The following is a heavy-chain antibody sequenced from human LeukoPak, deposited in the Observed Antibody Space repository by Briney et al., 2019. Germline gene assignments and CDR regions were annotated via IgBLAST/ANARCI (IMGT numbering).Heavy chain of an antibody. CDR3: AKDGASYYYYGMDV. CDR1: GFTFSSYG. V-gene: IGHV3-30*18. J-gene: IGHJ6*02. D-gene: IGHD3-16*01. CDR2: ISYDGSNK. Sequence: GGSLRLSCAASGFTFSSYGMHWVRQAPGKGLEWVAVISYDGSNKYYADSVKGRFTISRDNSKNTLYLQMNSLRAEDTAVYYCAKDGASYYYYGMDVWGQGTTVTVSS.